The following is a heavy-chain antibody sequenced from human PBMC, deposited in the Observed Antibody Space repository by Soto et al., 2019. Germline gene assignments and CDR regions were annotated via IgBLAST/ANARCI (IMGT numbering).Heavy chain of an antibody. CDR2: ISAYNGNT. Sequence: GSVWVSCGASAYTFTRCGISYVRQAPGQGLEWMGWISAYNGNTNYAQKLQGRVTMTTDTSTSTAYMELRSLRSDDTAVYYCARDQSYGGAFDYWGQGTLVNVSS. CDR3: ARDQSYGGAFDY. D-gene: IGHD2-21*01. J-gene: IGHJ4*02. CDR1: AYTFTRCG. V-gene: IGHV1-18*01.